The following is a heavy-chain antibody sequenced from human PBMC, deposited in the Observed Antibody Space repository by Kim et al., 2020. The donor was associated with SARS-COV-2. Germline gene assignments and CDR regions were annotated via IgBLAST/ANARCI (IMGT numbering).Heavy chain of an antibody. CDR3: ARQKYGSGSYYPVYYYYGMDV. Sequence: GESLKISCKGSGYSFTSYWIGWVRQMPGKGLEWMGIIYPGDSDTRYSPSFQGQVTISADKSISTAYLQWSSLKASDTAMYYCARQKYGSGSYYPVYYYYGMDVWGQGTTVTVSS. CDR2: IYPGDSDT. CDR1: GYSFTSYW. J-gene: IGHJ6*02. D-gene: IGHD3-10*01. V-gene: IGHV5-51*01.